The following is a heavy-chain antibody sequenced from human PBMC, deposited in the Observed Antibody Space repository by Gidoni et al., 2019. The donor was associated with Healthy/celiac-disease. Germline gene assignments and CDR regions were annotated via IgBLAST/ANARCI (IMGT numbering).Heavy chain of an antibody. Sequence: QLQLQASGPGLVKLSETLSLTCSVAGGSISSSSYYWGWIRQPPGKGLEWIGSIYYSGSTYYNPALKSRVTISVDTSKNQFSLKLSSVTAADTAVYYCARLTPWRVDYWGQGTLVTVSS. CDR3: ARLTPWRVDY. CDR2: IYYSGST. J-gene: IGHJ4*02. CDR1: GGSISSSSYY. V-gene: IGHV4-39*01.